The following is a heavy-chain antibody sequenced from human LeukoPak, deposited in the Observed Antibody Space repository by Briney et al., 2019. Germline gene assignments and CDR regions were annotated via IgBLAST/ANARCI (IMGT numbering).Heavy chain of an antibody. D-gene: IGHD3-22*01. CDR1: GGSIRSSY. CDR3: ARDYYDSGGFHRTFDI. J-gene: IGHJ3*02. Sequence: SETLSLTCTVSGGSIRSSYRSWIRQSRGKGLEWIGYIHYTEGGNYNPSLKSRVTISLDTSRNQFSLKLTSVTAADTAVYYCARDYYDSGGFHRTFDIWGQGTMVTVSS. CDR2: IHYTEGG. V-gene: IGHV4-59*01.